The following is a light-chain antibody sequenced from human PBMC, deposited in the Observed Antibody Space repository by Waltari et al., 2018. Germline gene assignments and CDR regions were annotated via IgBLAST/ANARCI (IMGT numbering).Light chain of an antibody. CDR2: VNSDGSH. CDR3: ETGGHGTWV. Sequence: GKLTCTLSSGHITNVIAWHQQQPGKGPRYLMKVNSDGSHRKGDDIPDRFSGSGSGPERYLTISSLQSEEEADYYCETGGHGTWVFGGGTKLTVL. V-gene: IGLV4-69*01. CDR1: SGHITNV. J-gene: IGLJ3*02.